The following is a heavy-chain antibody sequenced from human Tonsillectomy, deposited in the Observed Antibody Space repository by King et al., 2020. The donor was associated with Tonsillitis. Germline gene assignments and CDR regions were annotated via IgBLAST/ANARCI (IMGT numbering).Heavy chain of an antibody. CDR2: IHYSGSA. CDR1: GGSISSGGYS. J-gene: IGHJ5*02. CDR3: ARAHYFDDSGYPGWFDP. D-gene: IGHD3-22*01. Sequence: QLQESGPGLVKPSQTLSLTCAVSGGSISSGGYSWSWIRQPPGKELEWIGYIHYSGSAYYTPSLKSRLAMSVDTSKNHFSLKLNSVTAADTAVYYCARAHYFDDSGYPGWFDPWGQGILVTVSS. V-gene: IGHV4-30-4*07.